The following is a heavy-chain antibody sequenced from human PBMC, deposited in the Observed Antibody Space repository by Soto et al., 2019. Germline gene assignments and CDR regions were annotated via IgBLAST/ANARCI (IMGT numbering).Heavy chain of an antibody. Sequence: QVQLVQSGAEVKQPGASASVSCKASGYNFTTYVVHWLRQAPGQGPEWMGWINCGSGNTVYSQKFQGRVTFTRDTSARTAYMDLNSLTCGDTAVYYCARGYTSGWTFDFWGRGTLVTVSS. CDR1: GYNFTTYV. J-gene: IGHJ4*02. CDR2: INCGSGNT. V-gene: IGHV1-3*01. CDR3: ARGYTSGWTFDF. D-gene: IGHD6-19*01.